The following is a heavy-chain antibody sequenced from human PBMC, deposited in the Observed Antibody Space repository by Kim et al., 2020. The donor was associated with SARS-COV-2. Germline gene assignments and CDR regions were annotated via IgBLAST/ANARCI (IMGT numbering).Heavy chain of an antibody. J-gene: IGHJ6*02. D-gene: IGHD2-15*01. V-gene: IGHV1-58*01. CDR3: AAGGYCSGGSCYSYYYYGMDV. CDR2: IVVGSGNT. Sequence: SVKVSCKASGFTFTSSAVQWVRQARGQRLEWIGWIVVGSGNTNYAQKFQERDTITRDMSTSTAYMELSSLRSEDTAVYYCAAGGYCSGGSCYSYYYYGMDVWGQGTTVTVSS. CDR1: GFTFTSSA.